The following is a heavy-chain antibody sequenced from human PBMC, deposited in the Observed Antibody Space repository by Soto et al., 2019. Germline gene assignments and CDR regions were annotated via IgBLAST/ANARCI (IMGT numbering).Heavy chain of an antibody. CDR3: AISTLGLATLKIPEY. D-gene: IGHD3-16*01. J-gene: IGHJ4*02. V-gene: IGHV4-39*01. CDR2: MFYSGNT. Sequence: QLQVQESGPGLVKPSETLSLTCTVSGDSVSSDSYYWAWIRQPPGQGLEWIGSMFYSGNTYYNPSLMSRVTISVDTSENQFSLKLTSVTAADTAIYYCAISTLGLATLKIPEYWGQGSLVTVSS. CDR1: GDSVSSDSYY.